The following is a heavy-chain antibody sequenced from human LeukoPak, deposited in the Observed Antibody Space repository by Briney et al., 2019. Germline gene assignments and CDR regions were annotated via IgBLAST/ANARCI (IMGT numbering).Heavy chain of an antibody. CDR2: IYYSGST. CDR3: ASPGYCSGGSCQGAFDI. V-gene: IGHV4-39*01. CDR1: GFTFSTYW. J-gene: IGHJ3*02. Sequence: PGGSLRLSCTASGFTFSTYWKSWVRQPPGKGLEWVGSIYYSGSTYYNPSLKSRVTISVDTSKNQFSLMLSSVTAADTAVYYCASPGYCSGGSCQGAFDIWGQGTMVTVSS. D-gene: IGHD2-15*01.